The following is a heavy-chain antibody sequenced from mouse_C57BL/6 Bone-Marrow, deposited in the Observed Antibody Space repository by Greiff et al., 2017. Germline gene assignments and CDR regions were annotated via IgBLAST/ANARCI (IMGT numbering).Heavy chain of an antibody. CDR2: ISSGGSYT. CDR3: ARQKGAMDY. Sequence: DVKLQESGGDLVKPGGSLKLSCAASGFTFSSYGMSWVRQTPDKRLEWVATISSGGSYTYYPDSVKGRFTISRDNAKNTLYLQMSSLKSEDTAMYYCARQKGAMDYWGQGTSVTVSS. CDR1: GFTFSSYG. V-gene: IGHV5-6*02. J-gene: IGHJ4*01.